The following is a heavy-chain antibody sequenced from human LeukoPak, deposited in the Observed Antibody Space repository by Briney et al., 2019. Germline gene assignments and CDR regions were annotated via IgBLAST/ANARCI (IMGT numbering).Heavy chain of an antibody. CDR1: GFTFSSYA. CDR3: ARSNYYSYGYFDY. V-gene: IGHV3-7*03. J-gene: IGHJ4*02. D-gene: IGHD5-18*01. CDR2: INQDGSEK. Sequence: PGGSLRLSCEASGFTFSSYAMSWVRQAPGKGLEWVANINQDGSEKYYVDSVKGRFTISRDNAKNSLYLQMNSLRAEDTAVYYCARSNYYSYGYFDYWGQGTLVTVSS.